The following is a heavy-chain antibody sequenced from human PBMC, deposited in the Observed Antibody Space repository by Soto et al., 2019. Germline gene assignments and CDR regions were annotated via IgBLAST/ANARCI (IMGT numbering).Heavy chain of an antibody. Sequence: QVQLVESGGGVVQPGRSLRLSCAASGFTFSRYGMHWVRQAPGKGLEWVAVIWYDGSNKYYVDSVKGRFTISRDNSKNTXFLQMNNLRAEDTAVYYCARDVAYGGNSWGGYGMDVWGQGTTVTVSS. CDR2: IWYDGSNK. J-gene: IGHJ6*02. D-gene: IGHD4-17*01. CDR1: GFTFSRYG. V-gene: IGHV3-33*01. CDR3: ARDVAYGGNSWGGYGMDV.